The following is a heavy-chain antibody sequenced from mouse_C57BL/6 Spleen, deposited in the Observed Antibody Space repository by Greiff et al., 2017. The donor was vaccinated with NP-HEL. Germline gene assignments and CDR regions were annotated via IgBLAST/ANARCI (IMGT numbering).Heavy chain of an antibody. CDR2: ISNLAYSI. Sequence: EVKLVDSGGGLVQPGGSLKLSCAASGFTFSDYGMAWVRQAPRKGPEWVAFISNLAYSIYYADTVTGRFTISRENAKNTLYLEMSSLRSEDTAMYYCARQGLGNYGVYFDYWGQGTTLTVSS. J-gene: IGHJ2*01. CDR3: ARQGLGNYGVYFDY. V-gene: IGHV5-15*01. CDR1: GFTFSDYG. D-gene: IGHD2-1*01.